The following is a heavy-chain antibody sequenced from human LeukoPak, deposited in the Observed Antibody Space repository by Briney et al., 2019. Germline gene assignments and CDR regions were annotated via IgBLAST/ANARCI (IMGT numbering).Heavy chain of an antibody. CDR3: ARTYSSGWYPWFDP. CDR2: INHSGST. Sequence: SETLSVTCAVYGGAFSGYYWSWIRQPPWKGLEWLGEINHSGSTNYNPSLKSPVTISVDTSKNQFSLKLSSVTSADTAVYYCARTYSSGWYPWFDPWGQGTLVTVSS. J-gene: IGHJ5*02. D-gene: IGHD6-19*01. CDR1: GGAFSGYY. V-gene: IGHV4-34*01.